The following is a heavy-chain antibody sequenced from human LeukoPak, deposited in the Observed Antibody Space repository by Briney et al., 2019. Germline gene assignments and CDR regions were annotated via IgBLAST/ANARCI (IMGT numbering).Heavy chain of an antibody. V-gene: IGHV4-59*01. CDR1: GDSIRSYF. CDR3: ARESSWGNFDY. Sequence: PSETLSLTCAVSGDSIRSYFWSWIRQPPGKGLEWIAYIFHSGSANYNPSLRSRVTISVDTSKNQFSLKLSYVTAADTAVYFCARESSWGNFDYWGQGTLVTVSS. D-gene: IGHD7-27*01. CDR2: IFHSGSA. J-gene: IGHJ4*02.